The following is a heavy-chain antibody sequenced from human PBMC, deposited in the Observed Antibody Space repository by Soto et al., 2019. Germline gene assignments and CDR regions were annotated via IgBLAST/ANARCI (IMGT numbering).Heavy chain of an antibody. CDR3: ARSSRWALDS. V-gene: IGHV3-7*01. CDR1: GFTFSSYW. CDR2: INQDGTEK. D-gene: IGHD6-13*01. J-gene: IGHJ4*02. Sequence: GGSLRLSCAASGFTFSSYWMRWVRQAPGKGLEWVASINQDGTEKYHVDSVTGRFTISRDNAKKSLYLQMNSLRADDTAVYYCARSSRWALDSWGQGTLVTVSS.